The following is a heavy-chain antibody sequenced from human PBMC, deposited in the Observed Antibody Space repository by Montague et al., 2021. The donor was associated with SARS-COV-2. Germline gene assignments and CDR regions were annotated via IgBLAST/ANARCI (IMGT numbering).Heavy chain of an antibody. CDR3: ARESGYSSGWRYYYVMDV. V-gene: IGHV4-4*07. Sequence: SETLSLTCTVSGGSISNYYWTWIRQPAGKGLEWIGRLYTSGSTTYNPSLKSRVTMSVDTSKNQFSLNVISVTAADTAIYYCARESGYSSGWRYYYVMDVWGQGTTVTVS. CDR2: LYTSGST. D-gene: IGHD6-19*01. J-gene: IGHJ6*02. CDR1: GGSISNYY.